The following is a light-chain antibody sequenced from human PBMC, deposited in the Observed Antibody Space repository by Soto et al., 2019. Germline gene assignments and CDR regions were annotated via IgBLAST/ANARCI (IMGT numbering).Light chain of an antibody. V-gene: IGKV1-5*01. J-gene: IGKJ1*01. CDR3: QQYSTYPWT. CDR2: DAS. Sequence: DIQITQSPSSLAASVGDGVTITCRASQSISNRLAWYQQRPGKAPKYLIYDASTLDSGAPSRFSGSGSGTEFTLSISSLQPDDFATYYCQQYSTYPWTFGQGTKVDIK. CDR1: QSISNR.